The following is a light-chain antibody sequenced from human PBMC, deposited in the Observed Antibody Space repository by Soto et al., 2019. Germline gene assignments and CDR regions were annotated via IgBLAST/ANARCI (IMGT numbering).Light chain of an antibody. CDR3: QKYGTSEII. CDR2: DKS. V-gene: IGKV3-20*01. CDR1: QSLTNSF. Sequence: EFVLTQSPGTLSLSPGESATLSCRAGQSLTNSFMAWYQQKPGQAPRLVIYDKSSRASGIPARFSGSGSGTDLNLTISRLETEDFAVFYCQKYGTSEIIFGQGTRREIK. J-gene: IGKJ5*01.